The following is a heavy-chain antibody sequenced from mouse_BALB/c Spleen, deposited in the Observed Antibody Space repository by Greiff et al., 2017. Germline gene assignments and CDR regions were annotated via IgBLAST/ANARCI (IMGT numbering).Heavy chain of an antibody. Sequence: EVKLQESGPGLVKPSQSLSLTCTVTGYSITSDYAWNWIRQFPGNKLEWMGYISYSGSTSYNPSLKSRISITRDTSKNQFFLQLNSVTTEDTATYYCARSGLGWCAYWGQGTLVTVSA. D-gene: IGHD3-3*01. V-gene: IGHV3-2*02. CDR3: ARSGLGWCAY. CDR2: ISYSGST. CDR1: GYSITSDYA. J-gene: IGHJ3*01.